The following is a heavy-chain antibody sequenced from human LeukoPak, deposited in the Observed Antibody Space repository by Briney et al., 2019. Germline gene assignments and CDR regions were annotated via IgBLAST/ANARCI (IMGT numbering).Heavy chain of an antibody. CDR3: ARESARRRESPRGLWGTSSSWYPLAGVDY. D-gene: IGHD6-13*01. CDR2: IYYSGST. Sequence: TTSETLSLTCTVSGGSISSSDYYWGWIRQPPGKGLEWIGSIYYSGSTYYNPSLKSRVTISVDTSKNQFSLKLSSVTAADTALYYCARESARRRESPRGLWGTSSSWYPLAGVDYWGQGTLVTVSS. J-gene: IGHJ4*02. CDR1: GGSISSSDYY. V-gene: IGHV4-39*07.